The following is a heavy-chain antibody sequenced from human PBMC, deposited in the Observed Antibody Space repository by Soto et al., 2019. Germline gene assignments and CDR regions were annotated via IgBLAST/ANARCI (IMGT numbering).Heavy chain of an antibody. D-gene: IGHD3-22*01. J-gene: IGHJ1*01. CDR1: GGSISSYY. CDR2: IYYSGST. CDR3: ARGIGDYDSSGYYSEYFQH. V-gene: IGHV4-59*01. Sequence: SETLSLTCTVSGGSISSYYWSWIRQPPGKGLEWIGYIYYSGSTNYNPSLKSRVTISVDTSKNHFSLKLSSVTAADTAVYYCARGIGDYDSSGYYSEYFQHWGQGTLVTVSS.